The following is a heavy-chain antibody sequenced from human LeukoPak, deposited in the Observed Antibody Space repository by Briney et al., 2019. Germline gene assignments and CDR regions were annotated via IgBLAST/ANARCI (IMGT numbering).Heavy chain of an antibody. Sequence: GGSLRLSCAVSGFTITNYAMSWGRQAPAKGLQWGSGSIGGGGSTYYTDSVKGRFTISRDNSKNTLYLQMTSLRAEDTAVHYCVRNYSGSGTWDPFFDYWGQGTLVTVSS. V-gene: IGHV3-23*01. CDR1: GFTITNYA. CDR2: SIGGGGST. J-gene: IGHJ4*02. D-gene: IGHD3-10*01. CDR3: VRNYSGSGTWDPFFDY.